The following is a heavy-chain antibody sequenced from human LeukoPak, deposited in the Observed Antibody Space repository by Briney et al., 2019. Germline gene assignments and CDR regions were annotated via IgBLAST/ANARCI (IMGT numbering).Heavy chain of an antibody. V-gene: IGHV4-59*01. Sequence: SETLSLTCTVSGGSISSYYWSWIRQPPGKGLEWIGYFSYSGSTNYNPSLKSRVTVSVDTSKNQFSLKLSSVTAADTAVYHCARGPLDSGYTYFDYWGQGTLVTVSS. D-gene: IGHD5-12*01. J-gene: IGHJ4*02. CDR1: GGSISSYY. CDR3: ARGPLDSGYTYFDY. CDR2: FSYSGST.